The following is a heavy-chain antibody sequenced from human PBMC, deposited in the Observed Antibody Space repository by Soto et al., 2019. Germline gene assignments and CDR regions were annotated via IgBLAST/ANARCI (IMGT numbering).Heavy chain of an antibody. CDR3: ARDIGFDYVN. J-gene: IGHJ4*02. CDR1: GFNVMSYW. CDR2: VKEDGSEL. Sequence: PWGSLRLSCAVSGFNVMSYWMSWVRQAPGKGLEWVASVKEDGSELYYLHSVRGRFSMTRDSAGNALHLTMNYLSAEDTGVYFCARDIGFDYVNWGQGIPVTVSS. D-gene: IGHD3-16*01. V-gene: IGHV3-7*01.